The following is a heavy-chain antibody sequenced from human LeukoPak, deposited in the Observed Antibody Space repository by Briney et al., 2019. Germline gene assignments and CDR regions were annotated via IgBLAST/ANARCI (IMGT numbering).Heavy chain of an antibody. D-gene: IGHD6-19*01. CDR2: IWEDGSNI. CDR3: ARVGYNSGWYEY. Sequence: GTSLRLSCAATGFTFSRYGMHWVRQAPGKGLEWVAGIWEDGSNIHYGDSVKGRFTISRDNSKNTLYLQMNSLRAEDTAVYYCARVGYNSGWYEYWGPGTLVTVS. CDR1: GFTFSRYG. V-gene: IGHV3-33*01. J-gene: IGHJ4*02.